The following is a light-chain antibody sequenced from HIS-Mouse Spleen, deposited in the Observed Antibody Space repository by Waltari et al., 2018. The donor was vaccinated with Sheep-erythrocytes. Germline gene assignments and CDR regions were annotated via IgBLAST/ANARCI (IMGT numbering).Light chain of an antibody. J-gene: IGKJ2*01. V-gene: IGKV3-11*01. CDR1: QSVSRY. CDR2: DAS. Sequence: EIVLTQSPATLSLSPGERATLSCRASQSVSRYLAWYQQKPGQSPRLHIYDASNRATGIPARFSGSGSGTDFTRTISSLEPEDFAVYYCQQRSNWYTFGQGTKLEIK. CDR3: QQRSNWYT.